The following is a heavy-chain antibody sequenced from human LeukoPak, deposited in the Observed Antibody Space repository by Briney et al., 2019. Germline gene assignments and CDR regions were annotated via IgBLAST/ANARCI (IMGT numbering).Heavy chain of an antibody. V-gene: IGHV3-23*01. CDR1: GLTFTNYA. Sequence: PGGSLRLSCAASGLTFTNYAMKWVRQTPGKGLEWVSTISGGGDSTYYAESVKGRFTISRDNSKNTVYLQMNSLRAEDTAVYYCAKEEVSTRGWYVADWGQGTLVTVSS. CDR3: AKEEVSTRGWYVAD. CDR2: ISGGGDST. D-gene: IGHD6-19*01. J-gene: IGHJ4*02.